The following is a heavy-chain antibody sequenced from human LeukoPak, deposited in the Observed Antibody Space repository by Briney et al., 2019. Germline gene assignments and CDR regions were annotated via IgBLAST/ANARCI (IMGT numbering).Heavy chain of an antibody. D-gene: IGHD4-11*01. V-gene: IGHV4-39*07. CDR2: LYYSGNT. Sequence: SETLSLTCTVSGASINTGDYYWGWIRQPPGKGPEWIGSLYYSGNTYYNPSLKSRVTMSIDTSKNQFSLNLNSVTAADTAMYYCARAGATVTIGQYYFDYWGQGTLVTVSS. CDR3: ARAGATVTIGQYYFDY. CDR1: GASINTGDYY. J-gene: IGHJ4*02.